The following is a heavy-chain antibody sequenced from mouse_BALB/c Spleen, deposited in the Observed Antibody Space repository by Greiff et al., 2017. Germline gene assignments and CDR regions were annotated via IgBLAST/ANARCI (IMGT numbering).Heavy chain of an antibody. CDR1: GFNIKDTY. D-gene: IGHD2-4*01. Sequence: EVQLQQSGAELVKPGASVKLSCTASGFNIKDTYMHWVKQRPEQGLEWIGRIDPANGNTKYDPKFQGKATITADTSSNTAYLQLSSLTSEDTAVYYCARQHYDYDVGFDYWGQGTTLTVSS. CDR2: IDPANGNT. CDR3: ARQHYDYDVGFDY. J-gene: IGHJ2*01. V-gene: IGHV14-3*02.